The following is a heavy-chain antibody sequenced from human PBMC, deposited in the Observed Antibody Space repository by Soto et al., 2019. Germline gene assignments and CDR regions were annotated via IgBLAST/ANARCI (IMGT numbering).Heavy chain of an antibody. J-gene: IGHJ4*02. CDR3: ARETSSNPYYFDY. CDR2: IYYSGST. D-gene: IGHD6-19*01. V-gene: IGHV4-30-4*01. CDR1: GGSISSGDYY. Sequence: NPSETLSLTCTVSGGSISSGDYYWSWIRQPPGKGLERIGYIYYSGSTYYNPSLKSRVTISVDMSKNQFSLKLSSVTAADTAVYYCARETSSNPYYFDYWGQGTLVTVS.